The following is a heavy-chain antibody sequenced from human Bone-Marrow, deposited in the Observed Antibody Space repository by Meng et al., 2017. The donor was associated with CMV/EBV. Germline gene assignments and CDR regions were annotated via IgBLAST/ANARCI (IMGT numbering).Heavy chain of an antibody. Sequence: GGSLRLSCAASGFTFSSYSMNWVRQAPGKGLEWVSYISSSSSTIYYADSVKGRFTISRDNAKNSLYLQMNSLRAEDTAVYYCARDIGGWEPLVSYWGQGTLVTVSS. CDR2: ISSSSSTI. D-gene: IGHD1-26*01. V-gene: IGHV3-48*04. J-gene: IGHJ4*02. CDR1: GFTFSSYS. CDR3: ARDIGGWEPLVSY.